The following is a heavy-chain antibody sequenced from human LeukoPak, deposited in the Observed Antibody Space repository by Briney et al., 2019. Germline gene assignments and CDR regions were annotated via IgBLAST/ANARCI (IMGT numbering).Heavy chain of an antibody. CDR3: ARGTYNDSVVPFSD. V-gene: IGHV1-46*01. J-gene: IGHJ4*02. Sequence: GSVKVSCKASEYTFTSYAMNWVRQAPGQGLEWMGIINPSGGSTSYAQKFQGRVAMTRDTSTSTVYMELSSLRSEDTAVYYCARGTYNDSVVPFSDWGQGTLVTVSS. CDR1: EYTFTSYA. CDR2: INPSGGST. D-gene: IGHD2-2*01.